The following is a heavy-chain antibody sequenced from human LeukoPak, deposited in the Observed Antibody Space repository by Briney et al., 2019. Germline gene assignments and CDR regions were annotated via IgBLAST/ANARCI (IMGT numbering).Heavy chain of an antibody. CDR2: INPSGGST. CDR1: EYTFTSYY. Sequence: ASVKVSCKASEYTFTSYYMHWVRQAPGQGLEWMGIINPSGGSTSYAQKLQGRVTMTRDMSTSTVYMELSSLRSEDTAVYYCARNLWFGESSDAFDMWGQGTMVTVSS. J-gene: IGHJ3*02. CDR3: ARNLWFGESSDAFDM. D-gene: IGHD3-10*01. V-gene: IGHV1-46*01.